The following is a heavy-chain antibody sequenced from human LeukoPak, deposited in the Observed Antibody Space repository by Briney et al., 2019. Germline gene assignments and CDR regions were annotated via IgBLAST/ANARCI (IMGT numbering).Heavy chain of an antibody. Sequence: GGSLRLSCAASGFTVSTNYMTWVRQAPGKGLEWVSVIYAVGTIYYADSVKCRFTISRDNSKNTVYLQMNSLRAEDTAVYYCARSHSDGRLDYWGQGTLVTVSS. D-gene: IGHD5-18*01. J-gene: IGHJ4*02. CDR3: ARSHSDGRLDY. CDR1: GFTVSTNY. CDR2: IYAVGTI. V-gene: IGHV3-66*01.